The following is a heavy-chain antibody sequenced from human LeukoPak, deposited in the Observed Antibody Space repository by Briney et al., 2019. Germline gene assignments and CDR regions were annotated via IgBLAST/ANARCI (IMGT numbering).Heavy chain of an antibody. CDR3: ARAEGSSWEYYSDY. V-gene: IGHV3-7*01. D-gene: IGHD6-13*01. J-gene: IGHJ4*02. Sequence: GGSLRLSCAASGFTFSSYWMSWVRQAPGKGLEWVANIKQDGNEKHYVDSVRGRFTISRDNAKNSLYLQMDSLRAGDTAVYYCARAEGSSWEYYSDYWGQGTLVTVSS. CDR2: IKQDGNEK. CDR1: GFTFSSYW.